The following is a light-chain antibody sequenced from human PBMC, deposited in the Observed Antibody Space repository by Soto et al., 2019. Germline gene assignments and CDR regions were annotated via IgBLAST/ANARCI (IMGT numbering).Light chain of an antibody. J-gene: IGLJ1*01. Sequence: QSALTQPRSVSGSPGQSVTISRTGTSSDVGGYNYVSWYQQNPGKAPKLMIHDVTKRPSGVPDRFSGSKSGNTASLTISGLQAEDEADYYCCSYAGNYTYVFGTGTKVTVL. CDR1: SSDVGGYNY. CDR3: CSYAGNYTYV. V-gene: IGLV2-11*01. CDR2: DVT.